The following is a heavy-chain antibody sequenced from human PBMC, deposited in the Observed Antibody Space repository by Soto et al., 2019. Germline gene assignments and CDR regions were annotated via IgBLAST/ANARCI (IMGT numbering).Heavy chain of an antibody. Sequence: QVQLVQSGAEVKKPGASVKVSCKASGYTFTSYAMHWVRQAPGQRLEWMGWINAGNGNTKYSQKFQGRVTITRDTSASTAYMELSSLRSEDTAVYYCARARYCSSTSCHDAFEIWGQGTMVTVSS. V-gene: IGHV1-3*01. J-gene: IGHJ3*02. D-gene: IGHD2-2*01. CDR2: INAGNGNT. CDR1: GYTFTSYA. CDR3: ARARYCSSTSCHDAFEI.